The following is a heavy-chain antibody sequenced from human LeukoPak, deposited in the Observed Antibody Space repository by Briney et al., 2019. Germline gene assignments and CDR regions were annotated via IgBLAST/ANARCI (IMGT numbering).Heavy chain of an antibody. V-gene: IGHV4-39*07. Sequence: TSETLSLTCTVSGGSISSSSYYWGWIRQPPGKGLEWIGSIYYSGSTYYNPSLKSRVTISVDTSKNQFSLKLSSVTAADTAVYYCARGAPIRSSGWYWESYFDYWGQGTLVTVSS. CDR2: IYYSGST. D-gene: IGHD6-19*01. J-gene: IGHJ4*02. CDR1: GGSISSSSYY. CDR3: ARGAPIRSSGWYWESYFDY.